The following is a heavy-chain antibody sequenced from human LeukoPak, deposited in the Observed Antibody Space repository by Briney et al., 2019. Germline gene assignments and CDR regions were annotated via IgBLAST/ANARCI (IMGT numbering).Heavy chain of an antibody. CDR1: GGSISSYY. CDR3: ARGRYDYGDYGRLDWFDP. D-gene: IGHD4-17*01. Sequence: SETLSLTCTVSGGSISSYYWGWIRQPPGKGLEWIGYIYYSGSTYYNPSLKSRVTISVDTSKNRFSLKLSSVTAADTAVYYCARGRYDYGDYGRLDWFDPWGQGTLVTVSS. J-gene: IGHJ5*02. V-gene: IGHV4-59*12. CDR2: IYYSGST.